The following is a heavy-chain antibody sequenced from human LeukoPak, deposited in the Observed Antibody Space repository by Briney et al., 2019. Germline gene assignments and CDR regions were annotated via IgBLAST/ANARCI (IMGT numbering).Heavy chain of an antibody. CDR1: GFIFTKYG. CDR2: ISSNGGST. J-gene: IGHJ4*02. Sequence: PGGSLRPSCAASGFIFTKYGMHWVRQAPGKGLEYVSAISSNGGSTYYANSVKGRFTISRDNSKNTLYLQMGSLRAEDMAVYYCARGPLAAAYYFDYWGQGTLVTVSS. V-gene: IGHV3-64*01. D-gene: IGHD6-13*01. CDR3: ARGPLAAAYYFDY.